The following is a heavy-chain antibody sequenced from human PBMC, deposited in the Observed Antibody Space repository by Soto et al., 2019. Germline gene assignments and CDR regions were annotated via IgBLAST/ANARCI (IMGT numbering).Heavy chain of an antibody. Sequence: QVQLQESGPRLVKPSQTLSLTCTVSGGSISSASYYWSWIRQLPGKGLEWIGYFYYNGNTYYNPSLESRIMIARDTSKNQFSLRLTSVTAADTAVYYCARGEPYGDFAYWGQGTLVTVSS. CDR1: GGSISSASYY. J-gene: IGHJ4*02. CDR3: ARGEPYGDFAY. V-gene: IGHV4-31*03. D-gene: IGHD4-17*01. CDR2: FYYNGNT.